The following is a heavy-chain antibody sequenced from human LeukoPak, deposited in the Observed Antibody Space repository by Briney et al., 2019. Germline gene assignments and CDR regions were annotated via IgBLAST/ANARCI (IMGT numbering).Heavy chain of an antibody. J-gene: IGHJ5*02. D-gene: IGHD3-3*01. CDR3: ARDFMGGYYIGWFDP. CDR1: GGTFRSYA. CDR2: IIPIFGTA. Sequence: SVKVSRKASGGTFRSYAISWVRQAPGQGLEWMGGIIPIFGTANYAQKFQGRVTITTDESTSTAYMELSSLRSEGTAVYYCARDFMGGYYIGWFDPWGQGTLVTVSS. V-gene: IGHV1-69*05.